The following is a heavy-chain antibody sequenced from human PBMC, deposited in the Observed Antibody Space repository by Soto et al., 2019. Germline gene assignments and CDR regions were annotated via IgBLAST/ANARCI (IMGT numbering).Heavy chain of an antibody. V-gene: IGHV4-39*01. CDR2: IYYSGRT. J-gene: IGHJ4*02. Sequence: SETLSLTCTVSSASITSSRYYWNWIRQPPGKGLEWIGNIYYSGRTYYNPSLKGRVTISVDTSRNQLSLELSSVTAADTAMYYCARSRPKKTYEGSGYFDSWARGTLVPVS. CDR3: ARSRPKKTYEGSGYFDS. CDR1: SASITSSRYY. D-gene: IGHD3-22*01.